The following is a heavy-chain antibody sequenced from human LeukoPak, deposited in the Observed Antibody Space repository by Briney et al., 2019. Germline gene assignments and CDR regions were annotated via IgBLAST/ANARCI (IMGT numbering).Heavy chain of an antibody. CDR3: ARRRGEDYGGNDFDY. J-gene: IGHJ4*02. Sequence: GEALQISCKGSGYSFTSYWIGWGRPMPGKGLEWMGIIYPGDSDTRYSPSFQGQVTISADKSISTAYLQWSSLKASDTAMYYCARRRGEDYGGNDFDYWGQGTLVTVSS. CDR1: GYSFTSYW. D-gene: IGHD4-23*01. CDR2: IYPGDSDT. V-gene: IGHV5-51*01.